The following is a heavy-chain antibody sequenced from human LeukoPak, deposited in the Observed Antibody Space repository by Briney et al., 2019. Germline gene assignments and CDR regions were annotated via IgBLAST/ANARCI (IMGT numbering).Heavy chain of an antibody. V-gene: IGHV3-48*01. D-gene: IGHD3-22*01. J-gene: IGHJ4*01. CDR2: ISSSSSTI. CDR1: GFTFSSYS. Sequence: GGSLRLSCAASGFTFSSYSMNWVRQAPGKGLEWVSYISSSSSTIYYADSVKGRFTISRDNAKNSLYLQMNSLRAEDTAVYYCAVNPYSYDGSGQEYYLDYGAQEPWSPSPQ. CDR3: AVNPYSYDGSGQEYYLDY.